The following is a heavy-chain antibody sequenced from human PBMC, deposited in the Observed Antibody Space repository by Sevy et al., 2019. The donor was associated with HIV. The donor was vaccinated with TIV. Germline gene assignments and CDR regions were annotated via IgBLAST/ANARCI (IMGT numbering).Heavy chain of an antibody. CDR1: GFTFSSYA. CDR3: ARGGYYYDNAAYYAFDS. CDR2: IWSDGAYQ. V-gene: IGHV3-33*01. J-gene: IGHJ4*02. Sequence: GGSLRLSCAAAGFTFSSYAMPWVRQAPGKGLEWVAIIWSDGAYQYHGDSVKGRFTISRDNSKNTLYLQMNSLRVEDTAVYYCARGGYYYDNAAYYAFDSWGQRTLVTVSS. D-gene: IGHD3-22*01.